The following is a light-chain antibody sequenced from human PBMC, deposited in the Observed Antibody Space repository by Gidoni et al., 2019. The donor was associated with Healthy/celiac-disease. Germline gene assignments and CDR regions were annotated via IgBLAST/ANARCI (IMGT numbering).Light chain of an antibody. CDR1: QSVSSN. CDR2: GAS. J-gene: IGKJ5*01. Sequence: ETVLSLSPATLSVSPGERATLSCRASQSVSSNLAWYQQKPGQAPKLLIYGASTRATGIPARFSGSGSGTEFTLTISSLQSEDFAIYYCQQCNSTLLFTFGQGTQLEIK. V-gene: IGKV3-15*01. CDR3: QQCNSTLLFT.